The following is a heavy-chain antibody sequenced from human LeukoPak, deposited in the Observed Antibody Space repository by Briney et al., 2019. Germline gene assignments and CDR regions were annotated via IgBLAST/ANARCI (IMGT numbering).Heavy chain of an antibody. V-gene: IGHV3-49*04. J-gene: IGHJ6*02. D-gene: IGHD1-1*01. CDR3: ARGPIQLWIHNAMDV. CDR2: IRSKAYRGTT. CDR1: GFTFGDHA. Sequence: GGSLRLSCTGSGFTFGDHAMSWVRQAPGKGLEWVGFIRSKAYRGTTAYAASVKGRFTISRDDSASIAYLQMNSLKTEDTAVYYCARGPIQLWIHNAMDVWGQGTTVTVSS.